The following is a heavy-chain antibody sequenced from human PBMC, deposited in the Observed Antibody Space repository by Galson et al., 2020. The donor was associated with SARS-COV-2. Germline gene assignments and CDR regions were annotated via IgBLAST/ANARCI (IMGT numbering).Heavy chain of an antibody. Sequence: SGPTLVKPTQTLTLTCTFAGFSLTTSGVAVGWFRQPPGKALEWLTLISWNDNKRYSPFMKSRLTITKDTSKNQVVLTMSSMDPVDTATYYCAHSVYYGSGTYYHGGMNWFDPWGQGTLVTVSS. CDR1: GFSLTTSGVA. D-gene: IGHD3-10*01. CDR3: AHSVYYGSGTYYHGGMNWFDP. J-gene: IGHJ5*02. V-gene: IGHV2-5*01. CDR2: ISWNDNK.